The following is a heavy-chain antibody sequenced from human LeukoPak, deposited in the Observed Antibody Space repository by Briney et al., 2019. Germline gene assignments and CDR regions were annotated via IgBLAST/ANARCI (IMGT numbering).Heavy chain of an antibody. V-gene: IGHV4-39*01. J-gene: IGHJ4*02. Sequence: SETPSLTCTVSGGSISSSSYYWGWIRQPPGKGLEWIGSIYYSGSTYYNPSLKSRVTISVDTSKNQFSLKLSSVTAADTAVYYCARQGSYSSSWYYDYWGQGTLVTVSS. CDR2: IYYSGST. CDR1: GGSISSSSYY. CDR3: ARQGSYSSSWYYDY. D-gene: IGHD6-13*01.